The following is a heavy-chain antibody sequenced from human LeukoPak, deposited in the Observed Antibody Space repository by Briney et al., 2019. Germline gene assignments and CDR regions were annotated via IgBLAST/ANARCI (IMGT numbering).Heavy chain of an antibody. V-gene: IGHV4-34*01. J-gene: IGHJ4*02. CDR1: GGSFSGYY. CDR2: INHSGST. CDR3: ARTLGYCSSTGCYGPH. D-gene: IGHD2-2*01. Sequence: PSETLSLTCAVYGGSFSGYYWSWIRQPPGKGLEWIGEINHSGSTNYNPSLKSRVTISVDTSKNQFSLKLSSVTAADTAVYYCARTLGYCSSTGCYGPHWGQGTLVTVSS.